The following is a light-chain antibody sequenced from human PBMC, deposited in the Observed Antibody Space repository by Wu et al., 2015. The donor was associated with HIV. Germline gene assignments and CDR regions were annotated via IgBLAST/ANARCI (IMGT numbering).Light chain of an antibody. CDR2: GAS. CDR1: QSVSSK. CDR3: QQYGSSPR. Sequence: EIVMTQSPATLSVSPGDTATLSCRASQSVSSKLVWYQQRPGQAPRLLIYGASTRATDIPARFSGSGSGTEFILNISNIQSEDFAVYYCQQYGSSPRFGQGTKLEIK. V-gene: IGKV3-15*01. J-gene: IGKJ2*03.